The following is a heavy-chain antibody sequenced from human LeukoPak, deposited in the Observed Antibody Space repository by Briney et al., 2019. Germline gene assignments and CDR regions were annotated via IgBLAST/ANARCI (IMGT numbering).Heavy chain of an antibody. CDR2: IKEDGSEK. V-gene: IGHV3-7*05. D-gene: IGHD5-24*01. Sequence: PGGSLRLSCAAPGFTFSSYWMTWVRQAPGKGLEWVANIKEDGSEKYYVDSVRGRFTISRDNAKNSLYLRMNSLRAEDTAVYYCARDQGWLQFDSWGQGTLVTVSS. CDR3: ARDQGWLQFDS. CDR1: GFTFSSYW. J-gene: IGHJ4*02.